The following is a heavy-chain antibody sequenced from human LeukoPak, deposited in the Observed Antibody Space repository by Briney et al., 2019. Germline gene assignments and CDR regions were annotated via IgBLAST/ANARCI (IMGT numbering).Heavy chain of an antibody. CDR2: IYYSGST. Sequence: PSQTLSLTCTVSGGSISSGGYYWSWIRQHPGKGLEWIGYIYYSGSTYYNPSLKSRITISVDTSKNQFSLKLSSVTAADTAVYYCARESHYGSGSYFYYYYYMDVWGKGTTVTVSS. CDR3: ARESHYGSGSYFYYYYYMDV. D-gene: IGHD3-10*01. CDR1: GGSISSGGYY. V-gene: IGHV4-31*03. J-gene: IGHJ6*03.